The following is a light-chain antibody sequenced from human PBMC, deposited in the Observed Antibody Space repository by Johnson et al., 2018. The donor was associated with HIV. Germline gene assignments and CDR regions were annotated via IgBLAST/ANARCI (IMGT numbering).Light chain of an antibody. CDR1: SSNIGNNY. CDR3: GTWDTSLSASYG. J-gene: IGLJ1*01. Sequence: SVLTQPPSLSAAPGQRVTISCSGSSSNIGNNYVSWYQQLPGTAPRLLVYENHRRPSGIPDRFSGSKSGTSATLDITGLQTGDEADYYCGTWDTSLSASYGFGTGTKVTVL. V-gene: IGLV1-51*02. CDR2: ENH.